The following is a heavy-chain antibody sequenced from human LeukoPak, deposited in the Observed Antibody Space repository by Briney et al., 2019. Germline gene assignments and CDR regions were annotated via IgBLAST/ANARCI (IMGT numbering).Heavy chain of an antibody. Sequence: PGGSLRLSCAASGFTFSSYAMSWVRQAPGKGLEWVSAISGSGGSTYYADSVKGRFTISRDNAKNSLYLQMNSLRAEDTAVYYCARDPYGDYVMDVWGQGTTVTVSS. V-gene: IGHV3-23*01. J-gene: IGHJ6*02. CDR3: ARDPYGDYVMDV. D-gene: IGHD4-17*01. CDR2: ISGSGGST. CDR1: GFTFSSYA.